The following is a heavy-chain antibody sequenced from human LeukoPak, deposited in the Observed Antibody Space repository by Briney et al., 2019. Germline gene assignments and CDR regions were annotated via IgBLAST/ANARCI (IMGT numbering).Heavy chain of an antibody. Sequence: SETLSLTCTVSGGSISSYYWSWIRQPPGKGLEWIGYIYYSGSTNYNSSLKSRVTISVDTSKNQFSLKLSSVTAADTAVYYCARCGSYCVYWGQGTLVTVSS. CDR2: IYYSGST. CDR3: ARCGSYCVY. CDR1: GGSISSYY. D-gene: IGHD1-26*01. J-gene: IGHJ4*02. V-gene: IGHV4-59*01.